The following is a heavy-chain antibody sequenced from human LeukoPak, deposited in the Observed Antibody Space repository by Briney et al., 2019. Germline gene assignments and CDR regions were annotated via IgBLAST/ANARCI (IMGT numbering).Heavy chain of an antibody. D-gene: IGHD1-26*01. CDR1: GFTFSSYA. V-gene: IGHV3-23*01. CDR3: AKGRSIVGATRFFDY. CDR2: ISGSGGST. J-gene: IGHJ4*02. Sequence: PGGSLRLSCAASGFTFSSYAMSWVRQAPGKGLGWVSAISGSGGSTYYADSVKGRFTISRDNSKNTLYLQMNSLRAEDTAVYYCAKGRSIVGATRFFDYWGQGTLVTVSS.